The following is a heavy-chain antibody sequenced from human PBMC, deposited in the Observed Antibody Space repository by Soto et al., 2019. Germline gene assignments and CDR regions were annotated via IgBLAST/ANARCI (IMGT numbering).Heavy chain of an antibody. J-gene: IGHJ4*02. D-gene: IGHD6-19*01. CDR2: IYHRGHT. Sequence: QVQLQASGPGLVKPSGTLSLTCAVSGAPISSTNWWSWVRQPPGKGLEWIGEIYHRGHTDYNPSLKSRVTISVDKSKNQFSLKLTSVTAADTAVYYCASDRYSSPWYYFDYWGQGILVTVSS. CDR3: ASDRYSSPWYYFDY. V-gene: IGHV4-4*02. CDR1: GAPISSTNW.